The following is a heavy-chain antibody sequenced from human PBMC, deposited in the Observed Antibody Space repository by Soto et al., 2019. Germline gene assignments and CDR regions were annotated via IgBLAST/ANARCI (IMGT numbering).Heavy chain of an antibody. CDR2: INPNSGGT. CDR3: ARAQSLESYCSGGSCYPWFDP. CDR1: GYTFTGYY. D-gene: IGHD2-15*01. V-gene: IGHV1-2*04. J-gene: IGHJ5*02. Sequence: ASVKVSCKASGYTFTGYYMHWVRQAPGQGLEWMGWINPNSGGTNYAQKFQGWVTMTRDTSISTAYMELSRLRSDDTAVYYCARAQSLESYCSGGSCYPWFDPWGQGTLVTVSS.